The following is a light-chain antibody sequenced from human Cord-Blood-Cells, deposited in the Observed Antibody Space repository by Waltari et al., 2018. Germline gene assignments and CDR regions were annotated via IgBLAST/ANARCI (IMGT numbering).Light chain of an antibody. CDR1: QDISNY. J-gene: IGKJ5*01. Sequence: DIQMTQSPSSLSASVGDRVTITCQASQDISNYLNWYQQKPGKAPKLLIYDASNWETGVPSRFSGSGSGTDFTFTISSLQPEDIATYYCQQYDNLPRSAFGQGTRLEIK. V-gene: IGKV1-33*01. CDR3: QQYDNLPRSA. CDR2: DAS.